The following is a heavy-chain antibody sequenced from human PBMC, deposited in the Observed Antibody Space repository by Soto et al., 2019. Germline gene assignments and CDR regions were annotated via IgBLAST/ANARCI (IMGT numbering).Heavy chain of an antibody. V-gene: IGHV3-23*01. CDR2: ISGSADST. D-gene: IGHD6-19*01. Sequence: EVQLLESGGGLVQPGGSLTLSCAASGFSFSTYAINWVRQAPGKGLEWVSAISGSADSTSYADSVKGRFTISRDNSKSTVYLQMKSVTAEDTAVYYCARRYSSGWAVEMTTTIPGYFDYWGQGTLVTVSS. J-gene: IGHJ4*02. CDR1: GFSFSTYA. CDR3: ARRYSSGWAVEMTTTIPGYFDY.